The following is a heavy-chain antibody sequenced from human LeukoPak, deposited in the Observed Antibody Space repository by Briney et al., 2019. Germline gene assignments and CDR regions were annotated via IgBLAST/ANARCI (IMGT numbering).Heavy chain of an antibody. V-gene: IGHV3-48*01. J-gene: IGHJ4*02. Sequence: GGSLSFSGEAPESPSGGNSIYGFGKVPGKGLGWISYISSSLVIDYADSVKGRFTVSRDNAKNSLFLQMNSLRAEDTAVYYCARGAYSGRSSYFDYWGQGTLVTVSS. D-gene: IGHD3-10*01. CDR2: ISSSLVI. CDR1: ESPSGGNS. CDR3: ARGAYSGRSSYFDY.